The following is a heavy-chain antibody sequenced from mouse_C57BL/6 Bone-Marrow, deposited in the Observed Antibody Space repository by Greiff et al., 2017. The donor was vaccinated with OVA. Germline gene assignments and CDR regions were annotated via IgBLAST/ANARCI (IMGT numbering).Heavy chain of an antibody. Sequence: EVQLQQSGAELVRPGASVKLSCTASGFNIKDDYMHWVKQRTEQGLEWIGWIDTENGDTEYASKFQGKATITSYTSTNTAYLQLRILTSEDTAVYYCTTFSNFYAMDYWGQGTSVTVAS. D-gene: IGHD2-5*01. CDR1: GFNIKDDY. J-gene: IGHJ4*01. V-gene: IGHV14-4*01. CDR3: TTFSNFYAMDY. CDR2: IDTENGDT.